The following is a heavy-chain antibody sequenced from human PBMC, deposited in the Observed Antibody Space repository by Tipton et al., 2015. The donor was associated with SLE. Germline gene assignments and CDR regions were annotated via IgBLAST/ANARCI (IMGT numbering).Heavy chain of an antibody. CDR3: ARDNWGRPFDIDGFDI. J-gene: IGHJ3*02. V-gene: IGHV6-1*01. CDR1: GDSVSSNSAA. CDR2: TYYMSKWYN. D-gene: IGHD7-27*01. Sequence: GLVKPSQTLSLTCAISGDSVSSNSAAWNWIRQSPSRGLEWLGRTYYMSKWYNDYAVSVKSRIIINPDTSKNQFSLQLTSVTPEDTAVHYCARDNWGRPFDIDGFDIWGQGTMVTVSS.